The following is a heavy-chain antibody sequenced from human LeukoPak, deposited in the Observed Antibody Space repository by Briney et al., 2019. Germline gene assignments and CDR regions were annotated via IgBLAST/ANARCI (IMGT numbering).Heavy chain of an antibody. CDR3: ASERGHIVGAKPHFDY. CDR2: ISTIGST. Sequence: SATLPVSCPDAGGSISSYYGSGSRPPDGKGGEGVGRISTIGSTNYTPSLKSRVTMSVDPSKHQFSLKLSSVTAADTAVYYCASERGHIVGAKPHFDYWGQGTLVTVSS. J-gene: IGHJ4*02. CDR1: GGSISSYY. D-gene: IGHD1-26*01. V-gene: IGHV4-4*07.